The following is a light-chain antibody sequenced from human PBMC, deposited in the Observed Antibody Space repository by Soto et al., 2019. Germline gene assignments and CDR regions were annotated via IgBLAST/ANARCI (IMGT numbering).Light chain of an antibody. CDR2: EVS. CDR3: SSYAGSTVV. CDR1: SSDVGGYNY. J-gene: IGLJ2*01. Sequence: QSALTQPPSASGSPGQSVTISCTGTSSDVGGYNYVSWYQQHPGKAPKLMIYEVSKRPSGVPDRFSGSKSGNTASLTVSGLQAEDVADYYCSSYAGSTVVFGGGTQLTVL. V-gene: IGLV2-8*01.